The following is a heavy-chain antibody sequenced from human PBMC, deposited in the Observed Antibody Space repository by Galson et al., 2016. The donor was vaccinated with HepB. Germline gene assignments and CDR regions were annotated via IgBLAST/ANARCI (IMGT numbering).Heavy chain of an antibody. CDR1: GFTLSSFG. CDR2: IWSGGSNK. D-gene: IGHD1-1*01. V-gene: IGHV3-33*01. CDR3: ARGGRNDVFDY. Sequence: SLRLSCAASGFTLSSFGMHWARQAPGKGLEWVALIWSGGSNKYNADSVKGRFTISRDNSKNTLYLQMNSLSVDDTAVYYCARGGRNDVFDYWGQGTLVTVSS. J-gene: IGHJ4*02.